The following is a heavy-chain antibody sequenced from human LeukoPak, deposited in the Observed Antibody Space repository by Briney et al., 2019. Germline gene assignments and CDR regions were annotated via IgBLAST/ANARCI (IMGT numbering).Heavy chain of an antibody. V-gene: IGHV3-53*01. CDR2: IYSGGTT. CDR3: ARVASTGPYFYGMDV. Sequence: GGSLRLSCAASAFSVSSNYMSWVRQAPGKGLEWVSVIYSGGTTYYADSVKGRFTISKDNSKNTVYLQMDSLSAEDTAIYYCARVASTGPYFYGMDVWGQGTTVTVSS. CDR1: AFSVSSNY. J-gene: IGHJ6*02.